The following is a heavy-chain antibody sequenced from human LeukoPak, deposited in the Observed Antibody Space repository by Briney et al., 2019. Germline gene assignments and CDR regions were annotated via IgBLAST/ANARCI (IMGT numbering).Heavy chain of an antibody. J-gene: IGHJ4*02. V-gene: IGHV3-48*04. CDR3: ARDSGEGGTFDY. CDR2: INIVNNAI. Sequence: GGSLRLSCAASGFTSSSYSMNWVRQAPGKGLEWVSHINIVNNAIYYSDSVKGRFTISRDNAMNSLYLQMNSVRAEDTAVYYCARDSGEGGTFDYWGQGTLVSVSS. CDR1: GFTSSSYS. D-gene: IGHD1-26*01.